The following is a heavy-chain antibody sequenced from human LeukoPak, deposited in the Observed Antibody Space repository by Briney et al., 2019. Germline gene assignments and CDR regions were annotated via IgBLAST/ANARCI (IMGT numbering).Heavy chain of an antibody. V-gene: IGHV3-23*01. CDR2: ISGSGGST. Sequence: GGSLRLSCAASGFSFSNYAMSWVRQAPGKGLEWVSAISGSGGSTYYADSVEGRFTISRDNSKNTLYLQMNSLRAEDTAVYYCAKVSQLLYPGDFDYWGQGTLVTVSS. CDR1: GFSFSNYA. D-gene: IGHD2-2*02. CDR3: AKVSQLLYPGDFDY. J-gene: IGHJ4*02.